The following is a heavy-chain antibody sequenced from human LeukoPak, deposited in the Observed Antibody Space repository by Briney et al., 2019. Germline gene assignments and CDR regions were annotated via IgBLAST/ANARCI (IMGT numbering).Heavy chain of an antibody. V-gene: IGHV1-2*02. CDR3: ARRAVVVPAAIAATPDNWFDR. CDR2: INPNSGGA. D-gene: IGHD2-2*01. Sequence: GASVTVSFKASGYTFTGYYMHWVRQAPGQGHEWMGWINPNSGGANYAQKFQGRVTMTRDTSISTAYMELSRLRSDDTAVYYLARRAVVVPAAIAATPDNWFDRWGQGTLVTVSS. J-gene: IGHJ5*02. CDR1: GYTFTGYY.